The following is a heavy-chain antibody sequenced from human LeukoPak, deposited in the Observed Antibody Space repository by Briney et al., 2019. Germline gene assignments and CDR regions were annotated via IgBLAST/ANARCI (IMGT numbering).Heavy chain of an antibody. CDR2: ISAYNGNT. D-gene: IGHD4-17*01. Sequence: GASVKVSCTASGYTFTSYGISWVRQAPGQGLEWLGWISAYNGNTNYAQNLQGRVTMTTDTSTSTAYMELRGLRSDDTAVYYCAREGDYGDYPDYYYYGMDVWGQGTTVTVSS. V-gene: IGHV1-18*01. J-gene: IGHJ6*02. CDR3: AREGDYGDYPDYYYYGMDV. CDR1: GYTFTSYG.